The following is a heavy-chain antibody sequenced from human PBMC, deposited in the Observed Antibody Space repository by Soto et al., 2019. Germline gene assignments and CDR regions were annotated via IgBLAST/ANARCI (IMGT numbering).Heavy chain of an antibody. J-gene: IGHJ6*02. CDR3: ARDSGELGSYYYYYGMDV. CDR1: GFTFSSYA. D-gene: IGHD1-26*01. CDR2: ISYDGSNK. Sequence: GGSLRLSCAASGFTFSSYAMHWVRQAPGKGLEWVAVISYDGSNKYYADSVKGRFTISRDNPKNTLYLQMNSLRAEDTAVYYCARDSGELGSYYYYYGMDVWGQGTTVTVSS. V-gene: IGHV3-30-3*01.